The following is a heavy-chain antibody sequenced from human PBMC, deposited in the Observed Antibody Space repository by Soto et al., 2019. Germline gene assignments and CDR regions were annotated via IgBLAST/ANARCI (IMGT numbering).Heavy chain of an antibody. CDR3: VKARVRGLSYYYYGLDV. CDR1: GFTFSNYA. Sequence: GGSLRLSCSASGFTFSNYAMHWIRQAPGKGLEYVSGISSNGGNTYYADSVKGRFSISRDNSKNTLYLQMSSLRAEDTAVYYCVKARVRGLSYYYYGLDVWGQGTTVTVSS. V-gene: IGHV3-64D*06. D-gene: IGHD3-10*01. CDR2: ISSNGGNT. J-gene: IGHJ6*02.